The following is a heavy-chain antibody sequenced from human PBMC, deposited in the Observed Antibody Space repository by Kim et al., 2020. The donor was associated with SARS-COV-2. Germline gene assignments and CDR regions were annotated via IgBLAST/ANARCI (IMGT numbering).Heavy chain of an antibody. CDR2: IYYSGST. J-gene: IGHJ4*02. V-gene: IGHV4-39*01. CDR1: GGSISSSSYY. CDR3: ARHSLRLGELSFFNY. D-gene: IGHD3-16*02. Sequence: SETLSLTCTVSGGSISSSSYYWGWIRQPPGKGLEWIGSIYYSGSTYYNPSLKSRVTISVDTSKNQFSLKLSSVTAADTAVYYCARHSLRLGELSFFNYWGQGTLVTVSS.